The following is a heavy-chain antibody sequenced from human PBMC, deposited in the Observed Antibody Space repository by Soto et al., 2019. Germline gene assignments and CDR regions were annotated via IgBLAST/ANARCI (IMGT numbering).Heavy chain of an antibody. V-gene: IGHV1-69*06. Sequence: SVKVSCKASGGTFSSYAISWVRQAPGQGLEWMGGIIPIFGTANYAQKFQGRVTITADKSTSTAYMELSSLRSEDTAVYYCAGLLYGSGSYNFDYWGQGTLVTVSS. CDR1: GGTFSSYA. CDR2: IIPIFGTA. D-gene: IGHD3-10*01. J-gene: IGHJ4*02. CDR3: AGLLYGSGSYNFDY.